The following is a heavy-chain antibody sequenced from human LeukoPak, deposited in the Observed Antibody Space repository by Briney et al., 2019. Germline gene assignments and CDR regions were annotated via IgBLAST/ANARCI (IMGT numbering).Heavy chain of an antibody. Sequence: GASVKVSCKASGYTFTSYVISWVRQAPGQGLEWMGWISAYNGNTNYAQKLQGRVTMTTDTSTSTAYMELRSLRSDDTAVYYCARDVSPLAAAGITPYNWFDPWGQGTLVTVSS. J-gene: IGHJ5*02. CDR3: ARDVSPLAAAGITPYNWFDP. CDR2: ISAYNGNT. CDR1: GYTFTSYV. V-gene: IGHV1-18*01. D-gene: IGHD6-13*01.